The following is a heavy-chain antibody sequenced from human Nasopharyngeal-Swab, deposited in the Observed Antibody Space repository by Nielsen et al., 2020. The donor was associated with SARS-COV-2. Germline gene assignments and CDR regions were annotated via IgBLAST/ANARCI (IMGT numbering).Heavy chain of an antibody. J-gene: IGHJ3*02. CDR2: IYYSGST. CDR3: ARAARYSSTWSLPYDAFDI. Sequence: WIRQPPGKGLEWIGYIYYSGSTYYNPSLKSRLTTSVDTSKNQFSLKLSSVTAADTAVYYCARAARYSSTWSLPYDAFDIWGQGTMVTVSS. V-gene: IGHV4-31*02. D-gene: IGHD6-13*01.